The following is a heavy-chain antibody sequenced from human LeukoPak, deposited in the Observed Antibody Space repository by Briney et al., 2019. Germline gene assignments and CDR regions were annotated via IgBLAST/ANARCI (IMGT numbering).Heavy chain of an antibody. V-gene: IGHV3-30*02. D-gene: IGHD6-6*01. J-gene: IGHJ4*02. Sequence: GGSLRLSCAASGFTFSSYGMHWVPQAPGKGLEWAAFIRNDGSTIDYADSVKGRFTISRDNSKNTLYLQMNSLRAEDTAVYYCAKVKWKYSSSEVGPDYWGQGTLVIVSS. CDR3: AKVKWKYSSSEVGPDY. CDR1: GFTFSSYG. CDR2: IRNDGSTI.